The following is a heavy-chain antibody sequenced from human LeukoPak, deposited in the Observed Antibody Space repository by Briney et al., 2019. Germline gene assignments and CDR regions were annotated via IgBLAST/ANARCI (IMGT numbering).Heavy chain of an antibody. V-gene: IGHV3-9*01. CDR3: AKAYSSAGGAFDI. Sequence: GGSPRLPCAASGFTFCGYAMHWVRQAPGKGLEWVSGISWNSGSIGYADSVKGRFTISRDNAKNSLYLQMNSLRPEDTALYYCAKAYSSAGGAFDIWGHETMVTVSS. CDR2: ISWNSGSI. J-gene: IGHJ3*02. CDR1: GFTFCGYA. D-gene: IGHD6-19*01.